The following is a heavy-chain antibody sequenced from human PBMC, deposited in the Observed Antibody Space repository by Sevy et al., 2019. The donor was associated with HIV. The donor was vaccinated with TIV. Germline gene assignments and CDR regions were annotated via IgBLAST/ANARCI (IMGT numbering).Heavy chain of an antibody. CDR2: IYSGGNT. V-gene: IGHV3-53*01. J-gene: IGHJ4*02. Sequence: GGSLRLSCATSGFTVSSNYMTWVRQAPGKGLEWVSVIYSGGNTYYADSVRGRFTISSDNSKNTLYLQMNSLRVDDTAVYYCAIPAHTWVRGSTEGFWDYWGQGTLVTVSS. CDR3: AIPAHTWVRGSTEGFWDY. CDR1: GFTVSSNY. D-gene: IGHD3-10*01.